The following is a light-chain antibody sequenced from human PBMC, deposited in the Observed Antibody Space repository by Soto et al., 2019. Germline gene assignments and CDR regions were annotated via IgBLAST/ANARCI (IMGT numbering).Light chain of an antibody. Sequence: EIVMTQSPATLSVSPGERAPLSCRASQSVSSSLAWYQQEPGQAPRLLIYGASARATGFPARFSASGSGTEFTLTISSLQSEDFAVYYCQQYNNWPWPVGQGSKVDI. CDR2: GAS. V-gene: IGKV3-15*01. CDR1: QSVSSS. J-gene: IGKJ1*01. CDR3: QQYNNWPWP.